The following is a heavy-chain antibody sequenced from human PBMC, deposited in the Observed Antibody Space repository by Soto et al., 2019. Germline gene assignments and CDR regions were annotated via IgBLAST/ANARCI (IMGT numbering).Heavy chain of an antibody. J-gene: IGHJ6*02. CDR3: AREVVVVPAAIQSIHPYYYYYGMDV. Sequence: PSQTLSLTCAISGDRVSSNSAAWNWISQSPSRGLEWLGRTYYRSKWYNDYAVSVKSRITINPDTSKNQFSLQLNSVTPEDTAVYYCAREVVVVPAAIQSIHPYYYYYGMDVWGQGTTVTVSS. CDR1: GDRVSSNSAA. CDR2: TYYRSKWYN. D-gene: IGHD2-2*02. V-gene: IGHV6-1*01.